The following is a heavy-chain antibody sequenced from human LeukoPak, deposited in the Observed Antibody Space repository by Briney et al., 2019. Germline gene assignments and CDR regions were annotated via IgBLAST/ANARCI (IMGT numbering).Heavy chain of an antibody. CDR2: IYSGGST. D-gene: IGHD2/OR15-2a*01. V-gene: IGHV3-53*01. CDR3: ARDSIGFSYYYYGMDV. CDR1: GFTVSSNY. J-gene: IGHJ6*02. Sequence: PGGSLRLSCAASGFTVSSNYMSWVRQAPGKGLEWVSVIYSGGSTYYADSVKGRFTISRDNSKNTLYLQMNSLRAEDTAVYYCARDSIGFSYYYYGMDVWGQGTTVPVSS.